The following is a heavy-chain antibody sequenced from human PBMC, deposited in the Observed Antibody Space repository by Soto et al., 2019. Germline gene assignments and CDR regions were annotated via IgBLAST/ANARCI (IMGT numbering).Heavy chain of an antibody. CDR1: DGSISPYY. J-gene: IGHJ4*02. V-gene: IGHV4-59*08. CDR2: IYYAGTT. CDR3: ARLGGYYQSLDS. Sequence: PLEILSLTCTVSDGSISPYYWSWIRQPPGKGLEWIGYIYYAGTTTYNPSLKSRVSISIDTSKSEVSLKLTSVTAADTAVYYCARLGGYYQSLDSWGQGTVVTVSS. D-gene: IGHD3-22*01.